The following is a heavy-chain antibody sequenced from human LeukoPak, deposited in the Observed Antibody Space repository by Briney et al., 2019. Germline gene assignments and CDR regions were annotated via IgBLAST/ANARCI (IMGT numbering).Heavy chain of an antibody. D-gene: IGHD2-15*01. CDR2: IIPIFGTA. Sequence: GASVKVSCKASGGTFSSYAISWVRQAPGQGLEWMGRIIPIFGTANYAQKFQGRVTITTDESTSTAYMELSSLRSEDTAAYYCAGSGDYFDYWGQGTLVTVSS. CDR1: GGTFSSYA. J-gene: IGHJ4*02. CDR3: AGSGDYFDY. V-gene: IGHV1-69*05.